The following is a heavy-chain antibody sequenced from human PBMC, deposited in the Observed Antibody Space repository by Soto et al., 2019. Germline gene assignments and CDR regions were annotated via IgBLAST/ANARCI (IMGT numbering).Heavy chain of an antibody. Sequence: QVHLVQSGAEVKKPGASVKVSCKASGYSFTTYGISWVRQAPGQGLEWMGWISGYNGDTNYAQNFQARVTMTTDTSTSTAYMELRSLRSDDTAVYYCAREGVGPYYYYGMDVWGQGTTVTVSS. CDR2: ISGYNGDT. J-gene: IGHJ6*02. CDR1: GYSFTTYG. D-gene: IGHD1-26*01. V-gene: IGHV1-18*01. CDR3: AREGVGPYYYYGMDV.